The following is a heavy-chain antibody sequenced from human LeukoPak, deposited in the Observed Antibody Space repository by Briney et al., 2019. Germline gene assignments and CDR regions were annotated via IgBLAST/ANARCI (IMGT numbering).Heavy chain of an antibody. V-gene: IGHV3-23*01. Sequence: GGSLRLSCAVSRITFSSYAMSWVRQAPGKGLEWVSAISGSGGSTYYADSVKGRFTISRDNSKNTLYLQMNNPRAEDTAVYYCVKMEGGRDYWGQGALVTVSS. CDR1: RITFSSYA. CDR2: ISGSGGST. D-gene: IGHD1-1*01. J-gene: IGHJ4*02. CDR3: VKMEGGRDY.